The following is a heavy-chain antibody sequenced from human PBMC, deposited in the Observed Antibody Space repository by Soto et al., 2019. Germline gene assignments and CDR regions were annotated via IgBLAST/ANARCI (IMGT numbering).Heavy chain of an antibody. CDR2: IFYGGST. CDR3: ARGPRITIFGVVNPLFDY. V-gene: IGHV4-39*01. J-gene: IGHJ4*02. D-gene: IGHD3-3*01. CDR1: GGSISSSSYY. Sequence: SETLSLTCTVSGGSISSSSYYWGWIRQPPGKGLEWIGSIFYGGSTYYNPALKSRVTLSVDTSKNQFSLKLSSVTAADTAVYYCARGPRITIFGVVNPLFDYWGQGTLVTVSS.